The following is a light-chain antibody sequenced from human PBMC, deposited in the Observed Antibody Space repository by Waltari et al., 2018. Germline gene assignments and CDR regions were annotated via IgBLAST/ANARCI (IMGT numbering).Light chain of an antibody. Sequence: DIQMTQSPSSVSASVGDRVTITCRSREDVSTWLSWYQQKPGKVTQLLIFAASVLRTGVSSRFTGSGSGTDFTLTISSLEPEDFATYYCQQSNTFPLTFGGGTKVEIK. CDR1: EDVSTW. J-gene: IGKJ4*01. V-gene: IGKV1-12*01. CDR3: QQSNTFPLT. CDR2: AAS.